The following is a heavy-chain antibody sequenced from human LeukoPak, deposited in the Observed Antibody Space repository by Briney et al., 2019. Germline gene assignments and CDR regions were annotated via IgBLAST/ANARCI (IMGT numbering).Heavy chain of an antibody. CDR2: INPSGGTT. D-gene: IGHD3-10*01. CDR1: GYTFTSYH. J-gene: IGHJ5*02. CDR3: ARKAGLWFGNNWFDP. V-gene: IGHV1-46*01. Sequence: GASVKVSCKASGYTFTSYHMHWVRQAPGQGLEWMGIINPSGGTTNYAQKFQGRVTITADKSTSTAYMELSSLRSEDTAVYYCARKAGLWFGNNWFDPWGQGTLVTVSS.